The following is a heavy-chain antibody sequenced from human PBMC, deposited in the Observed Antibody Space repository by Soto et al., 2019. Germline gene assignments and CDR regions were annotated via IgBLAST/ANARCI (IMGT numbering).Heavy chain of an antibody. D-gene: IGHD4-17*01. CDR3: ARDDYGGHFDI. CDR1: GGSIRSDDYY. V-gene: IGHV4-30-4*01. CDR2: IFYSGST. J-gene: IGHJ4*02. Sequence: SETLSLTCTVSGGSIRSDDYYWSWIRQSPRKGLEWIGYIFYSGSTFYNPSLKSRVAISIDTSKDQFSLNLNSVTAADTAVYYCARDDYGGHFDIWGQGTLVTVSS.